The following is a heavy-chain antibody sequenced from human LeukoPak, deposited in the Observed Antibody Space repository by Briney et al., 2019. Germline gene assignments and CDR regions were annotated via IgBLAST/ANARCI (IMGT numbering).Heavy chain of an antibody. V-gene: IGHV3-48*03. CDR3: ARQEGGWFDP. CDR2: ISTSGSTI. Sequence: GGSLRLPCAASGFTFSSYEMNWVRQAPGKGLEWVSYISTSGSTIYYADSVKGRFTISRDNAKNSLYLQMNSLRAEDTAVYYCARQEGGWFDPWGQGTLVTVSS. J-gene: IGHJ5*02. D-gene: IGHD2-15*01. CDR1: GFTFSSYE.